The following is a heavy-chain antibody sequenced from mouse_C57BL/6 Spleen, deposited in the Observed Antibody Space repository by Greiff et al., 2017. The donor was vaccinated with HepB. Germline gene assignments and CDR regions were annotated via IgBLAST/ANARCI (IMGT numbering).Heavy chain of an antibody. V-gene: IGHV1-42*01. CDR1: GYSFTGYY. CDR2: INPSTGGT. Sequence: EVKLQESGPELVKPGASVKISCKASGYSFTGYYMNWVKQSPEKSLEWIGEINPSTGGTTYNQKFKAKATLTVDKSSSTAYMQLKSLTSEDSAVYYCARGNGNYPYYFDYWGQGTTLTVSS. D-gene: IGHD2-1*01. CDR3: ARGNGNYPYYFDY. J-gene: IGHJ2*01.